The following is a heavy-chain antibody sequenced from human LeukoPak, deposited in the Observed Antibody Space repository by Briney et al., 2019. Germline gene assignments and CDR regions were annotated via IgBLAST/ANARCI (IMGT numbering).Heavy chain of an antibody. CDR3: AKDERIFGVVTLFDY. CDR2: ISWNSGSI. J-gene: IGHJ4*02. CDR1: GFTFDDYA. D-gene: IGHD3-3*01. Sequence: PGGSLRLSCAASGFTFDDYAMHWVRQAPGKGLEWVSGISWNSGSIGYADSVKGRLTISRDNAKNSLYLQMNSLRAEDTALYYRAKDERIFGVVTLFDYWGQGTLVTVSS. V-gene: IGHV3-9*01.